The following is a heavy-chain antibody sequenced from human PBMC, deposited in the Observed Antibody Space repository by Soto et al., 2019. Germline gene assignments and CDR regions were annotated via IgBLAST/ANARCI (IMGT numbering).Heavy chain of an antibody. Sequence: EVQLLESGGGLVQPGGSLRLSCAASGFTFSKYAMNWVRQAPGKGLEWVSTVSSSGGSTSYADSVKGRFTISRDNSENTLYLQMNSLRAEDTAVYYCARPRAGAPGDAWGQGTLVTVSS. CDR1: GFTFSKYA. CDR3: ARPRAGAPGDA. D-gene: IGHD4-17*01. J-gene: IGHJ5*02. V-gene: IGHV3-23*01. CDR2: VSSSGGST.